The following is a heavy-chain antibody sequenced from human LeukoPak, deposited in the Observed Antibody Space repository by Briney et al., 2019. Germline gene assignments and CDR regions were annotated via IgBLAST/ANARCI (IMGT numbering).Heavy chain of an antibody. CDR3: GRHEGSSGYDYFDF. V-gene: IGHV5-51*01. Sequence: GESLKISCKGSGYSFTSFWIGWVRQMPGKGLEWMGIIYPADSDTRYSPSFQGQVTISADKSISTAYLQWSSLKASDTAMYYCGRHEGSSGYDYFDFWGQGTLVTVSS. J-gene: IGHJ4*02. D-gene: IGHD5-12*01. CDR2: IYPADSDT. CDR1: GYSFTSFW.